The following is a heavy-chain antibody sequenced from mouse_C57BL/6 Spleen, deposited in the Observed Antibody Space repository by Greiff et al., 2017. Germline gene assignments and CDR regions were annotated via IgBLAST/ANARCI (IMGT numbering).Heavy chain of an antibody. CDR1: GYTFTSYW. CDR2: IHPNSGST. J-gene: IGHJ1*03. CDR3: ARPLYYYGSNWYFDV. D-gene: IGHD1-1*01. Sequence: QVQLQQPGAELVKPGASVKLSCKASGYTFTSYWMHWVKPRPGQGLEWIGMIHPNSGSTNYNEKFKSKATLTVDKSSSTAYMQLSSLTSEDSAVYYCARPLYYYGSNWYFDVWGTGTTVTVSS. V-gene: IGHV1-64*01.